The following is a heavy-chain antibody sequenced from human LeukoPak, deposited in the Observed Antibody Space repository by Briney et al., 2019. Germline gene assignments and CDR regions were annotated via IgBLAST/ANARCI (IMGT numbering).Heavy chain of an antibody. D-gene: IGHD2-15*01. CDR2: INPNSGGT. V-gene: IGHV1-2*06. CDR1: GYTFTGYY. Sequence: GASVKVSCKASGYTFTGYYMHWVRQAPGQGLEGMRRINPNSGGTSYAQKFQGRVTMTRDTSISTAYMELSRLRSDDTAVYYCAREMTTTIVVVAALNDAFDIWGQGTMATVSS. J-gene: IGHJ3*02. CDR3: AREMTTTIVVVAALNDAFDI.